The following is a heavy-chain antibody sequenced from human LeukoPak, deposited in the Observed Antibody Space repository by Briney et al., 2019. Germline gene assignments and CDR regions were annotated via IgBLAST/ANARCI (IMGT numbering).Heavy chain of an antibody. Sequence: KPSETLSLTCTVSGYSITSGYNWAWIRQPPGKVLEWIGIIYHSGSAYYNPSLKSRVTISVDTSKNQFSLKLSSVTAADTAVYYCVRYCSSTTCYTRAVDYWGQGTLVTVSS. CDR1: GYSITSGYN. CDR3: VRYCSSTTCYTRAVDY. D-gene: IGHD2-2*02. CDR2: IYHSGSA. V-gene: IGHV4-38-2*02. J-gene: IGHJ4*02.